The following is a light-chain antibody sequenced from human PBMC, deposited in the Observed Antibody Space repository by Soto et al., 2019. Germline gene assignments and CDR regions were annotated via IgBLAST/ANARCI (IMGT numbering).Light chain of an antibody. CDR2: KSS. CDR3: QQYNSYWT. J-gene: IGKJ1*01. Sequence: IQISQSPSTLSASVVDRVTITWRASQSISIWLAWYQQKPGKAPKLLIYKSSSLESGVPYRFSGSVSGTEFTHIISSLQPDDFATYYCQQYNSYWTFGQGTKVELK. CDR1: QSISIW. V-gene: IGKV1-5*03.